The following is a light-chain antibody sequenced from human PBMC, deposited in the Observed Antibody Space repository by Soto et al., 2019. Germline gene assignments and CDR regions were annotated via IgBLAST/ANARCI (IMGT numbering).Light chain of an antibody. CDR1: QSVSGK. V-gene: IGKV3-15*01. CDR3: QQYNSSPPHT. Sequence: EIAMTQSPATLSVSPGERATISCRASQSVSGKLAWYQQKPGQAPRLLIYGASTLANGVPARFSGSGSATNYTIPISSLQSADYAVYYCQQYNSSPPHTFGAGTKVDVK. CDR2: GAS. J-gene: IGKJ3*01.